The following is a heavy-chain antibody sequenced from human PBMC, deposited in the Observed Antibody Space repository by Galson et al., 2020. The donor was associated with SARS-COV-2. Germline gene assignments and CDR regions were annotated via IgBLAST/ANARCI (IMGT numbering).Heavy chain of an antibody. CDR3: AKGSGTYYYDSSGLA. Sequence: GGSLRLSCAASGFSFSYYAMHWVRQAPGKGLEWVAVISYDGSNKYYADSVKGRFTISRDNSKNTLYLQMNSLRAEDTAVYYCAKGSGTYYYDSSGLAWGQGTLVTVSS. CDR2: ISYDGSNK. V-gene: IGHV3-30*04. J-gene: IGHJ4*02. CDR1: GFSFSYYA. D-gene: IGHD3-22*01.